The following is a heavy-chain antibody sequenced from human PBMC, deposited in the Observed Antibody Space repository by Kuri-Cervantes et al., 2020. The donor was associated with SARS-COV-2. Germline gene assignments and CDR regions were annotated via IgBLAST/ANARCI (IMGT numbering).Heavy chain of an antibody. CDR1: GFTFSSYS. CDR3: AREGRGYAYFDY. V-gene: IGHV3-7*01. CDR2: IKQDGSEK. D-gene: IGHD5-12*01. J-gene: IGHJ4*02. Sequence: GESLKISCAASGFTFSSYSMNWVRQAPGKGLEWVANIKQDGSEKYYVDSVKGRFTISRDNAKNSLYLQMNSLRAEDTAVYYCAREGRGYAYFDYWGQGTLVTVSS.